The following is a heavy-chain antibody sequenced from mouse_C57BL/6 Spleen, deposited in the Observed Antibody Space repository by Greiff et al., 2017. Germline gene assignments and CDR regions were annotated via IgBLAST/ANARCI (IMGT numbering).Heavy chain of an antibody. D-gene: IGHD1-1*01. Sequence: QVQLQQSGAELVRPGTSVKVSCKASGYAFTNYLIEWVKQRPGQGLEWIGVINPGSGGTNYNEKFKGKATLTADKSSSTAYMQLSSLTSEDSAVYFCARSVPASIYYYGSSCFDYWGQGTTLTVSS. CDR1: GYAFTNYL. J-gene: IGHJ2*01. V-gene: IGHV1-54*01. CDR3: ARSVPASIYYYGSSCFDY. CDR2: INPGSGGT.